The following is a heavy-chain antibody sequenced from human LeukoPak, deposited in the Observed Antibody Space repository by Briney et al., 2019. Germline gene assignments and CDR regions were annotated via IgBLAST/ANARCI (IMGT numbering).Heavy chain of an antibody. CDR1: GFTFSSYT. J-gene: IGHJ4*02. D-gene: IGHD2-15*01. Sequence: PGGSPRLSCAGSGFTFSSYTMNWGRQGPPKGLEWVSSISPRGDSMWHADSVKGRFTTSRDNARKSLSMQMNGLRLEDSAVYFCARDFLGESAAGGYWGQGIQVTVSS. CDR3: ARDFLGESAAGGY. CDR2: ISPRGDSM. V-gene: IGHV3-21*01.